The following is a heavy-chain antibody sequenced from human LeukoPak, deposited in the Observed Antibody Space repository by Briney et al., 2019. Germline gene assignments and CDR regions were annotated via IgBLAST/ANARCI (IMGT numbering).Heavy chain of an antibody. CDR2: IGISSGPL. D-gene: IGHD6-13*01. CDR3: ARDSPTTFSNTWYRGWFDY. Sequence: GGSLRLSCAASGFTFNNYAMNWVRQTPGGRLEWVSFIGISSGPLLYADSVKGRFTISRDNSKNTLYLQMNSLRAEDTAVYYCARDSPTTFSNTWYRGWFDYWGQGTLVTVSS. J-gene: IGHJ4*02. V-gene: IGHV3-48*01. CDR1: GFTFNNYA.